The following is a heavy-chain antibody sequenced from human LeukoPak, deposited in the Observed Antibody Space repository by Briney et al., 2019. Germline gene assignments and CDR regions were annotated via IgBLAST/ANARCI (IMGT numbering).Heavy chain of an antibody. Sequence: GGSLRLSCAASGFTFDDCAMHWVRQAPGKGLEWVSGISWNSGSIGYADSVKGRFTISRDNAKNSLYLQMNSLRAEDTALYYCAKDSSLMTGSFDYWGQGTLVTVSS. CDR3: AKDSSLMTGSFDY. D-gene: IGHD3-9*01. CDR1: GFTFDDCA. V-gene: IGHV3-9*01. J-gene: IGHJ4*02. CDR2: ISWNSGSI.